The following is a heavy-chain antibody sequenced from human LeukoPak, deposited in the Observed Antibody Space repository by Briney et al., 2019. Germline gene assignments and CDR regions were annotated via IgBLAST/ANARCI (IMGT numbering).Heavy chain of an antibody. D-gene: IGHD3-10*01. CDR1: GFTFSNYA. V-gene: IGHV3-23*01. Sequence: GRSLRLSCAASGFTFSNYAMSWVRQAPGKGLECVSGISGSGGSTYYADSVKGRFTISRDNSKNTLYLQMNSLRAEDTAVYYCAKDRDFTMPPYYFDYWGQGTLVTVSS. J-gene: IGHJ4*02. CDR3: AKDRDFTMPPYYFDY. CDR2: ISGSGGST.